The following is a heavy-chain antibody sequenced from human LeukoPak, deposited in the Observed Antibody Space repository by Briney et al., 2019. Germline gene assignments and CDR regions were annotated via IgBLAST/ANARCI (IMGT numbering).Heavy chain of an antibody. J-gene: IGHJ4*02. Sequence: EASVKVSCKTSGYTFTDYYIHWVRQAPGQGLEWMGWINPNSGETNSAQKFQGRVTMTGDTSTSTAYMELRRVTSDDTAVYYCARDRDYSNTERGFDYWGQGTLVTVSS. CDR1: GYTFTDYY. CDR3: ARDRDYSNTERGFDY. V-gene: IGHV1-2*02. CDR2: INPNSGET. D-gene: IGHD4-11*01.